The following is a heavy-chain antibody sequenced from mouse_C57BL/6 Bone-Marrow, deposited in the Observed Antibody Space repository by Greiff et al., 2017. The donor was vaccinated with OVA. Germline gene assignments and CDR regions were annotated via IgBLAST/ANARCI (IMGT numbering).Heavy chain of an antibody. J-gene: IGHJ3*01. CDR2: IEPEDGAT. D-gene: IGHD1-1*01. V-gene: IGHV14-2*01. Sequence: VQLQQSGAELVKPGASVKLSCTVSGFTITDYYMHWVKQRTEQGLEWLGRIEPEDGATKYAPKFQGKATITADRSSNATYQQLSSLTSEDTAVYYCARDYCGSSYDWFAYWGQGTLVTVSA. CDR3: ARDYCGSSYDWFAY. CDR1: GFTITDYY.